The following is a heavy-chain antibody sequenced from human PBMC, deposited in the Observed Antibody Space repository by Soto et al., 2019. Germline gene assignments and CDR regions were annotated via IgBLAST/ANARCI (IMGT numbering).Heavy chain of an antibody. D-gene: IGHD2-2*01. CDR3: AVAIFAAAFDS. CDR2: VSAQNGYT. Sequence: ASVQVTCKASGDSCISYGVIWVRQAPGRGLEGMGGVSAQNGYTKYAERLQGRVTITTDTSKSTAYKELRSLISDDTAVYYCAVAIFAAAFDSWGQGTLVTVSS. J-gene: IGHJ4*02. V-gene: IGHV1-18*01. CDR1: GDSCISYG.